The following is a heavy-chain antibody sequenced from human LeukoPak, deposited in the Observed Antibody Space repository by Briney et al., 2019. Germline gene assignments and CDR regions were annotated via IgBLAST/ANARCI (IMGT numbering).Heavy chain of an antibody. CDR2: ISANGGKT. CDR3: VKESRRVSYADF. J-gene: IGHJ4*03. D-gene: IGHD2-21*01. Sequence: GGSLRLSCAASGFTFSDYAMSWVRQAPGKGLEWVSAISANGGKTYYADSVKGRFRISRDNSRNTVYLQMNTLRAEDRAIYHCVKESRRVSYADFWGQGTLVTVSS. V-gene: IGHV3-23*01. CDR1: GFTFSDYA.